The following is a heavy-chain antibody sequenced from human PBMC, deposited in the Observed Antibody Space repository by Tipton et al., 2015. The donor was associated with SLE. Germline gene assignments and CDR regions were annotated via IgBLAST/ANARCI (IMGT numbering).Heavy chain of an antibody. V-gene: IGHV4-61*09. CDR3: ARGRGSNSHYYYGLDV. J-gene: IGHJ6*02. CDR2: VYTSGGT. Sequence: TLSLTCSVSGASISSGSYYWSWVRQPAGKGLEWIGHVYTSGGTNYNPSLKSRVTISVDTSKNQFSLKLSSVTAADTAVYYCARGRGSNSHYYYGLDVWGQGTTVTVSS. D-gene: IGHD4-23*01. CDR1: GASISSGSYY.